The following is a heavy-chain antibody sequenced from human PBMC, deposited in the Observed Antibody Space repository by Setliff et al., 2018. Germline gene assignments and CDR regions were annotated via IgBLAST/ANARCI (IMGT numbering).Heavy chain of an antibody. V-gene: IGHV3-30*02. CDR1: ESTLSSFG. Sequence: GGSLRLSCTASESTLSSFGMHWVRQAPGKGLEWVGFIRYDGSYEYYADSVQGRFTISRDNSKNTLFLHMNNLRPEDTALYYCAKASLAYSFGYYFDSWGQGGLGTVSS. J-gene: IGHJ4*01. CDR3: AKASLAYSFGYYFDS. D-gene: IGHD5-18*01. CDR2: IRYDGSYE.